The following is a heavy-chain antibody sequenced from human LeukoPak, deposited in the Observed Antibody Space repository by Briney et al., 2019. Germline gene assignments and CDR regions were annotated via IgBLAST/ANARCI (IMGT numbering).Heavy chain of an antibody. CDR3: ARVGGSYYSASGELDY. J-gene: IGHJ4*02. D-gene: IGHD1-26*01. CDR1: GYTFTGYY. V-gene: IGHV1-2*02. CDR2: INPNSGGT. Sequence: GASVKVSCKASGYTFTGYYMHWVRQAPGQGLEWMGWINPNSGGTNYAQKFQGRVTMTRDTSISTAYMELSRLRSDDTAVYYCARVGGSYYSASGELDYWGQGTLVTVSS.